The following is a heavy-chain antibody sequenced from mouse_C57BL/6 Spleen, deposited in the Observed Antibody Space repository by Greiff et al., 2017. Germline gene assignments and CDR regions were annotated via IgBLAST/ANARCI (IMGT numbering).Heavy chain of an antibody. CDR2: IDPSDSYT. Sequence: VQLQQSGAELVMPGASVKLSCKASGYTFTSYWMHWVKQRPGQGLEWIGEIDPSDSYTNYNQKFKGKSTLTVDKSSSTAYMQLSSLTSEDSAVYYCASLLSMDYWGQGTSVTVSS. CDR3: ASLLSMDY. CDR1: GYTFTSYW. D-gene: IGHD2-10*01. J-gene: IGHJ4*01. V-gene: IGHV1-69*01.